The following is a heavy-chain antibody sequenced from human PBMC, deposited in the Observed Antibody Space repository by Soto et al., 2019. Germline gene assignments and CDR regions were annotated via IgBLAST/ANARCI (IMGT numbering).Heavy chain of an antibody. D-gene: IGHD3-10*01. CDR1: GFTFSSYW. CDR3: ARDTPGWLWFGELIVY. V-gene: IGHV3-7*01. Sequence: PGGSLRLSCAASGFTFSSYWMGWVRQAPGKGLEWVANIKQDGSEKYYVDSVKGRFTISRDNAKNSLYLQMNSLRAEDTAVYYCARDTPGWLWFGELIVYSGQGTLVTVST. CDR2: IKQDGSEK. J-gene: IGHJ4*02.